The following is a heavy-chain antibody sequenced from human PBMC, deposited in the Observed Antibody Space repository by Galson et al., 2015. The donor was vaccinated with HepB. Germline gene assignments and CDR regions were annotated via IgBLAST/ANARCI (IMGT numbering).Heavy chain of an antibody. CDR1: EFPFSTYW. Sequence: SLRLSCAASEFPFSTYWMSWFRQAPGKGLEWVANMKGDGSRIHYVDSVKGRFTISRDNAKNSLFLQMNSLRAEDTAVYYCARDFNYQDSSGYWTDVYDIWGQGTRVTVSS. CDR2: MKGDGSRI. V-gene: IGHV3-7*01. CDR3: ARDFNYQDSSGYWTDVYDI. D-gene: IGHD3-22*01. J-gene: IGHJ3*02.